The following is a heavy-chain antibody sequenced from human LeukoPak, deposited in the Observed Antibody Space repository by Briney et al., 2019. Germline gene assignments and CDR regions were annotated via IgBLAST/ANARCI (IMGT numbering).Heavy chain of an antibody. CDR1: GFTFSSYA. J-gene: IGHJ4*02. V-gene: IGHV3-30*04. CDR2: ISYDGSNK. CDR3: ARVQIVVVVAATRGRFDY. D-gene: IGHD2-15*01. Sequence: PGGSLRLSCAASGFTFSSYAMHWVRQAPGKGLEWVAVISYDGSNKYYADSVKGRFTISRDNSKNTLYLQMNSLRAEDTAVYYCARVQIVVVVAATRGRFDYWGQGTLVTVSS.